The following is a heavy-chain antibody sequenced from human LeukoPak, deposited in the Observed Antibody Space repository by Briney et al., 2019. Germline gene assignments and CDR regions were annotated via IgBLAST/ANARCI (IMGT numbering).Heavy chain of an antibody. CDR3: ARGLRGSPAFDY. J-gene: IGHJ4*02. CDR2: INPNSGGT. Sequence: ASVKVSCKGSGYTFTSYDINWVRQATGQGLEWMGWINPNSGGTNYAQKFQGRVTMTRNTSINTAYMEPSRLRSDDTAVYYCARGLRGSPAFDYWGQGTLVTVSS. D-gene: IGHD2-2*01. CDR1: GYTFTSYD. V-gene: IGHV1-2*02.